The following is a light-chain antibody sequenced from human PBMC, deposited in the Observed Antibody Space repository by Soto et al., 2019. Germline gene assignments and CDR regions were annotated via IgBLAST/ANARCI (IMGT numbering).Light chain of an antibody. Sequence: QSVLTQPPSVSGAPGQRVTISCTGSSSNIGAGYDVHWYQQLPGTAPKLLISGDTNRPSGVPDRFSGSKSVTSASLAITGLRAEDEADYYCQSFDSSLSGWLFGGGTKVTVL. V-gene: IGLV1-40*01. CDR1: SSNIGAGYD. CDR2: GDT. CDR3: QSFDSSLSGWL. J-gene: IGLJ3*02.